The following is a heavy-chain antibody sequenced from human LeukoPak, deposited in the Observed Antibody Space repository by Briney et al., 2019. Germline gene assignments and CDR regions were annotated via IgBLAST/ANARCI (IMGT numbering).Heavy chain of an antibody. CDR1: GVTFSDYA. Sequence: PGGSLRLSCAASGVTFSDYAMHWVRQAPGKVLEWVWLISRDGGTNYNPYLMRGRFTISRDNSKNSLYLQMNSLRAEDTALYYCAKPGAAADKRSYFDYWGQGTLVTVST. V-gene: IGHV3-43D*03. CDR2: ISRDGGTN. D-gene: IGHD6-13*01. J-gene: IGHJ4*02. CDR3: AKPGAAADKRSYFDY.